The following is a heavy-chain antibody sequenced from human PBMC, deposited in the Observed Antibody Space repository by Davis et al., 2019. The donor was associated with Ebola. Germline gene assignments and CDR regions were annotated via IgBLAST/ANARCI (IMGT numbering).Heavy chain of an antibody. CDR3: SKGLYSSGWYWFDP. V-gene: IGHV3-23*01. CDR1: GFIFSDYA. Sequence: GESLKISCAASGFIFSDYAMSWVRQAPGKGLEWVSVISGSGYATYFADSVKGRFTISRDNSKDTLYLQMNSLRAEDTAVYYCSKGLYSSGWYWFDPWGQGTLVTVSS. CDR2: ISGSGYAT. D-gene: IGHD6-19*01. J-gene: IGHJ5*02.